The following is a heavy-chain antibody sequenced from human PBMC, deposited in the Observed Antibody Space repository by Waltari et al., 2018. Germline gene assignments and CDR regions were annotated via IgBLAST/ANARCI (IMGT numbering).Heavy chain of an antibody. Sequence: QVQLVQSGGEVRRPGASVTVSCKATGYIFTRYGISWVRQAPGQGLEWMGWFSSYDDTTHFAQNFQGRVTMSTDTFTSTVYMDLRSLRSDDTAVYYCARDYYYGSGSSWSDVFDIWGQGTMVTVSS. CDR1: GYIFTRYG. CDR3: ARDYYYGSGSSWSDVFDI. V-gene: IGHV1-18*01. D-gene: IGHD3-10*01. J-gene: IGHJ3*02. CDR2: FSSYDDTT.